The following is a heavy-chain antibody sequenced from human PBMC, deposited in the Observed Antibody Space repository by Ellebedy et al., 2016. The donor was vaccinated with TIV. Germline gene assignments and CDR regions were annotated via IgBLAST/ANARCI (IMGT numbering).Heavy chain of an antibody. CDR2: INAGNGDT. Sequence: AASVKVSCKASGYTFTSYAIHWVRQAPGQRLEWMGWINAGNGDTKYSQSFQGRVTITRDTSATTAYMELSSLRSEDTAVYYCARKVPAPTTVPPNWYFDLWGRGTLVTVSS. D-gene: IGHD4-17*01. CDR1: GYTFTSYA. V-gene: IGHV1-3*01. J-gene: IGHJ2*01. CDR3: ARKVPAPTTVPPNWYFDL.